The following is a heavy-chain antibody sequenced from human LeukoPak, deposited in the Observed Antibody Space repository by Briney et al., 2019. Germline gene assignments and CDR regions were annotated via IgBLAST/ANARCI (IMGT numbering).Heavy chain of an antibody. J-gene: IGHJ3*02. CDR3: ARSDFSSCKCYLGSAAFHI. Sequence: QSLKIYCKGSRYKFIKYWIGWLRQIHGKGMEWMGIIHPCDSDTRYRPSFQGQVTLSPDKSITTAYLKWSSLMVSDTAMYYCARSDFSSCKCYLGSAAFHIWGQGTMVTVSS. CDR2: IHPCDSDT. D-gene: IGHD2-2*01. V-gene: IGHV5-51*01. CDR1: RYKFIKYW.